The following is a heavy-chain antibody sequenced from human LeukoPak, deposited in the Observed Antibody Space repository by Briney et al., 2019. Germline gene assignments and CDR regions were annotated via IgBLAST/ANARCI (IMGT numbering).Heavy chain of an antibody. D-gene: IGHD3-10*01. CDR2: INPNSGGT. Sequence: ASVKVSCKASGYTFTGYYMHWVRQPPGQGLEWMGWINPNSGGTNYAQKFQGRVTMTRDTSISTAYMELSRLRSDDTAVYYCAIDLVTMVRGVKVHYGMDVRGQGTTVTVSS. CDR1: GYTFTGYY. J-gene: IGHJ6*02. V-gene: IGHV1-2*02. CDR3: AIDLVTMVRGVKVHYGMDV.